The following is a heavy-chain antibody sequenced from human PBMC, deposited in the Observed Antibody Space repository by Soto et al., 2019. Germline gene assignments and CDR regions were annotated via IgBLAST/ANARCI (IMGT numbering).Heavy chain of an antibody. CDR2: IKPDGSEK. CDR1: GFTFNTYW. J-gene: IGHJ3*02. V-gene: IGHV3-7*04. D-gene: IGHD3-22*01. Sequence: GVLRLSCAASGFTFNTYWMSWVRQAPGKGLELVANIKPDGSEKWYVDSVKGRFTISRDNAKNSLYLQMNSLRAEDTAVYFCARGDYYDTSGPFSDAFDIWGQGTMVTVSS. CDR3: ARGDYYDTSGPFSDAFDI.